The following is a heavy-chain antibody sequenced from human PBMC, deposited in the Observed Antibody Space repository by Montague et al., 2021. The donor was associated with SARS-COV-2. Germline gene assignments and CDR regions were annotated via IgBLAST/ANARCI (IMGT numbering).Heavy chain of an antibody. CDR2: IWYDGSNK. D-gene: IGHD5-24*01. J-gene: IGHJ3*02. CDR3: ARDRAYDGWTYDAFDI. V-gene: IGHV3-33*01. CDR1: GFTFSSYG. Sequence: SLRLSCAASGFTFSSYGMHWVRQAPGKGLEWVAVIWYDGSNKYYADSVKGRFTISRDNSKNTLYLQMNSLRAEDTAVCYCARDRAYDGWTYDAFDIWGQGTMVTVSS.